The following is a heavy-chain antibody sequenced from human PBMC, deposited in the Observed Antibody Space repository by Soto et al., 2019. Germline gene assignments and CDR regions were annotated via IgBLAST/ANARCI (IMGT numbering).Heavy chain of an antibody. CDR2: VSHDGSNT. CDR3: AKGGRQWLVTSDFNY. J-gene: IGHJ4*02. CDR1: GFTFSDYA. V-gene: IGHV3-30*18. D-gene: IGHD6-19*01. Sequence: VRLVESGGGVVQPGRSLRLSCAASGFTFSDYAMHWVRQAPGKGLEWVAVVSHDGSNTHYADSVKGRFTISRDSSKNTVSLEMTSLRAEDTAVYYCAKGGRQWLVTSDFNYWGQGALVTVSS.